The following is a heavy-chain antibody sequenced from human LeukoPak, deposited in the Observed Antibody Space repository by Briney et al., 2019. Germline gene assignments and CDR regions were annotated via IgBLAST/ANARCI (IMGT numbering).Heavy chain of an antibody. D-gene: IGHD1-20*01. CDR2: ISSSGSPI. Sequence: GGSVRLSCAASGFTFSSYDMNWVRQAPGKGPEWVSFISSSGSPIYYADSVKGRFTISRDNAKSSLYLQMNRLRASDTAMYFCARHGVTGTTGNYFDYWGQGTLVTVSS. V-gene: IGHV3-48*03. CDR1: GFTFSSYD. J-gene: IGHJ4*02. CDR3: ARHGVTGTTGNYFDY.